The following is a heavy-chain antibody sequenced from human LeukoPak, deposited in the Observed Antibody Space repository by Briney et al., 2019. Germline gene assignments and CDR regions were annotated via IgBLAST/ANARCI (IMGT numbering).Heavy chain of an antibody. CDR3: AREVGATPDY. J-gene: IGHJ4*02. CDR1: GGSISSYY. D-gene: IGHD1-26*01. CDR2: IYHSGST. Sequence: PSETLSLTCTVSGGSISSYYWSWIRQPPGKGLEWIGYIYHSGSTYYNPSLKSRVTISVDRSKNQFSLKLSSVTAADTAVYYCAREVGATPDYWGQGTLVTVSS. V-gene: IGHV4-59*12.